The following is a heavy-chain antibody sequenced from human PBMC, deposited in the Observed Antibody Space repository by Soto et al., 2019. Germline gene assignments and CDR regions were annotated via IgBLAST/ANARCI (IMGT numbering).Heavy chain of an antibody. CDR1: GFTFSSYW. J-gene: IGHJ6*03. Sequence: GGSLRLSCAASGFTFSSYWMSWVRQAPGKGLEWVANIKQDGSEKYYVDSVKGRFTISRDNAKNSLYLQMNSLRAEDTAVYYCARASYDILTGYQDYYYYYYMDVWGKGTTVTVSS. D-gene: IGHD3-9*01. V-gene: IGHV3-7*01. CDR3: ARASYDILTGYQDYYYYYYMDV. CDR2: IKQDGSEK.